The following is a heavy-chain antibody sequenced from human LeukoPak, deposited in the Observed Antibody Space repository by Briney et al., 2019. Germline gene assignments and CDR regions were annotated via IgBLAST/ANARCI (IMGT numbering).Heavy chain of an antibody. Sequence: GGSLRLSCAASGFTFSTYSMNWVRQAPGKGLEWVSSISSNSRHIYYADSMRGRFTISRDNAKNSLYLQMNSLRAEDTAVYYCARKATYYYDSSGYYFDYWGQGTLVTVSS. CDR1: GFTFSTYS. J-gene: IGHJ4*02. V-gene: IGHV3-21*06. CDR2: ISSNSRHI. CDR3: ARKATYYYDSSGYYFDY. D-gene: IGHD3-22*01.